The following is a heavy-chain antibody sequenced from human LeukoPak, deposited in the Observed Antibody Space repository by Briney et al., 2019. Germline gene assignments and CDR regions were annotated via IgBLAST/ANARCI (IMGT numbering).Heavy chain of an antibody. CDR1: GGTFSSYA. J-gene: IGHJ4*02. V-gene: IGHV1-69*05. CDR3: ASRRMSGGLIFDY. D-gene: IGHD6-19*01. Sequence: SVKVSCKASGGTFSSYAISWVRQAPGQGLEWMGRIIPIFGTANYAQKFQGRVTITTDESTSTAYMELSSLRSEDTAVYYCASRRMSGGLIFDYWGQGTLVTVSS. CDR2: IIPIFGTA.